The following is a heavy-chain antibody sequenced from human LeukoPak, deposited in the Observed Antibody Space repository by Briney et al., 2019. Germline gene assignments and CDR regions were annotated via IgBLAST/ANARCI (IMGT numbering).Heavy chain of an antibody. CDR1: GFTVSSTY. D-gene: IGHD3-10*01. J-gene: IGHJ4*02. CDR2: IYSGGST. Sequence: PGGSLRLSCAASGFTVSSTYMSWVRPAPGKGLWWVSVIYSGGSTYYADSVKGGLTISRDNSKNTLDHQRNSLRVEDTAVYYCARDPSFGELRVSYDYWGQGTLVTVSS. CDR3: ARDPSFGELRVSYDY. V-gene: IGHV3-66*01.